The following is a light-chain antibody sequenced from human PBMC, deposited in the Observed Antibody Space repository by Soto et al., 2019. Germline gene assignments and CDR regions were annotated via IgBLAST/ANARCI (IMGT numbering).Light chain of an antibody. CDR3: QQYYSPPWT. V-gene: IGKV4-1*01. CDR2: WAS. CDR1: QSVLYSSNNKNY. Sequence: DIVMTQSQDSLAVSLGERATINCKSSQSVLYSSNNKNYLAWYQQKPGQPPNLLIYWASTRESGVPDRFSGSGSGTDFTLTSSSLQAEDVAVYYCQQYYSPPWTFGQGTKVEIK. J-gene: IGKJ1*01.